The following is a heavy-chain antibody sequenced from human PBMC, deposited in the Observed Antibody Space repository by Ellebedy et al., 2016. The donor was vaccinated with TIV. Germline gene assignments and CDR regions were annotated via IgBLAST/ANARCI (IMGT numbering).Heavy chain of an antibody. Sequence: PGGSLRLSCAASGFTFSSYGMHWVRQAPGKGLEWVAFIRYDGSNKYYADSVKGRFTISRDNSKNTLYLQMNSLRAEDTALYYCAKPLFTVTAGVTDYWGQGTLVTVSS. CDR3: AKPLFTVTAGVTDY. CDR1: GFTFSSYG. V-gene: IGHV3-30*02. D-gene: IGHD4-17*01. CDR2: IRYDGSNK. J-gene: IGHJ4*02.